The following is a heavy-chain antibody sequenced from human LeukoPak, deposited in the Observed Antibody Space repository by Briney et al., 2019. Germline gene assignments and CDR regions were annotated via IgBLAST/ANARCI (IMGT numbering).Heavy chain of an antibody. D-gene: IGHD3-3*01. J-gene: IGHJ4*02. V-gene: IGHV4-59*01. CDR2: IYYSGST. CDR3: ARGKRFLEWFLDY. Sequence: PSETLSLTCTVSGGSISSYYWSWIRQAPGKGLEWIGYIYYSGSTNYNPSLKSRVTISVDTSKNQFSLKLNSVTAADTAVYYCARGKRFLEWFLDYWGQGTLVTVSS. CDR1: GGSISSYY.